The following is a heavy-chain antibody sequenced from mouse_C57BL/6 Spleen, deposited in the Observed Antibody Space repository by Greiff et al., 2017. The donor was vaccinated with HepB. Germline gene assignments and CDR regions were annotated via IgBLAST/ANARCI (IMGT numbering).Heavy chain of an antibody. CDR2: ISDGGSYT. D-gene: IGHD1-1*01. V-gene: IGHV5-4*03. CDR1: GFTFSSYA. CDR3: ARRRYYGSSLYWYFDV. Sequence: EVKVEESGGGLVKPGGSLKLSCAASGFTFSSYAMSWVRQTPEKRLEWVATISDGGSYTYYPDNVKGRFTISRDNAKNNLYLQMSHLKSEDTAMYYCARRRYYGSSLYWYFDVWGTGTTVTVSS. J-gene: IGHJ1*03.